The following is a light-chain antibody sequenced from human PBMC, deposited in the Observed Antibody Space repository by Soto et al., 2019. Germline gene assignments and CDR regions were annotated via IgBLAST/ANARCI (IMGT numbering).Light chain of an antibody. CDR1: SSDVGGYNY. V-gene: IGLV2-14*01. CDR3: SSYTSSSTLV. CDR2: EVS. J-gene: IGLJ2*01. Sequence: QSVLTQAASVSGSPGQSITISCTGTSSDVGGYNYVSWYQQHPGKAPKLMIYEVSNRPSGASNRFSGSKSGNTASLTISGLQAEDEADYYCSSYTSSSTLVFGGGTKLTVL.